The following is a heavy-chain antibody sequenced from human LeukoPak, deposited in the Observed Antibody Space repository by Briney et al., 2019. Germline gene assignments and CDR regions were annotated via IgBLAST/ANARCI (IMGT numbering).Heavy chain of an antibody. CDR2: IKHDGTEK. Sequence: GGSLGLSCAASGFTFNVYWMNWVRQAPGKGLEWVANIKHDGTEKNYVDSVKGRFTIYRDNAENTLYLQMNSLRAEDTAVYYCVRDFYVDYWGQGAMVTVSS. CDR3: VRDFYVDY. J-gene: IGHJ4*02. D-gene: IGHD2/OR15-2a*01. CDR1: GFTFNVYW. V-gene: IGHV3-7*03.